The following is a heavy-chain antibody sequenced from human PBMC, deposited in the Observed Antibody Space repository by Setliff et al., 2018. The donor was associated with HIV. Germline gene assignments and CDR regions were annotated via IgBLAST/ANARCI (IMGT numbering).Heavy chain of an antibody. V-gene: IGHV4-4*02. J-gene: IGHJ5*02. Sequence: SETLSLTCAVSAGSISSDNWWTWVRQSPGKGLEWVGEIYHTGSTNYNPSLKSRVTISEDTSKHQFSLKLTSVTAADTAVYYCARSPRLRGGHNWFDPWGQGTLVTV. CDR1: AGSISSDNW. CDR2: IYHTGST. CDR3: ARSPRLRGGHNWFDP. D-gene: IGHD4-17*01.